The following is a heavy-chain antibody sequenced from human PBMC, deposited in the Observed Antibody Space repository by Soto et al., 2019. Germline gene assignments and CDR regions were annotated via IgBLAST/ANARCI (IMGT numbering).Heavy chain of an antibody. CDR2: IDPSDSYT. CDR3: ARVPAVAGPTMRSFDY. J-gene: IGHJ4*02. V-gene: IGHV5-10-1*01. Sequence: PGESLKISCKGSGYSFTSYWISWVRQMPGKGLEWMGRIDPSDSYTNYSPSFQGHVTISADKSISTAYLQWSSLKASDTAMYYCARVPAVAGPTMRSFDYWGQGTLVTVSS. CDR1: GYSFTSYW. D-gene: IGHD6-19*01.